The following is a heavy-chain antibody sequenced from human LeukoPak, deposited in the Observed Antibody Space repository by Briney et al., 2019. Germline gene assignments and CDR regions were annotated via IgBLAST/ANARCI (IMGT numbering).Heavy chain of an antibody. CDR2: IYYSGST. J-gene: IGHJ4*02. V-gene: IGHV4-39*01. Sequence: PSETLSLTCTVSGGFISSSSYYWGWIRQPPGKGLEWIGSIYYSGSTYYNPSLKSRVTISVDTSKNQFSLKLSSVTAADTAVYYCARQSSHGDYGWGYYFDYWGQGTLVTVSS. D-gene: IGHD4-17*01. CDR1: GGFISSSSYY. CDR3: ARQSSHGDYGWGYYFDY.